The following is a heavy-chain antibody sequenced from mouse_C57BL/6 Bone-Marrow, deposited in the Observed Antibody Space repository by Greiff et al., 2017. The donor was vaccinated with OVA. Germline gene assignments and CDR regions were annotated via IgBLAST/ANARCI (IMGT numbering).Heavy chain of an antibody. V-gene: IGHV1-50*01. CDR1: GYTFTSYW. CDR2: IDPSDSYT. CDR3: ERDGYYPWFDY. Sequence: QVQLQQSGAELVKPGASVKLSCKASGYTFTSYWMQWVKQRPGQGLEWIGEIDPSDSYTNYNQKFKGKATLTVDTTSSTAYMQLRSLTSEDSEVYDCERDGYYPWFDYWGQGTMVTVSA. J-gene: IGHJ3*01. D-gene: IGHD2-3*01.